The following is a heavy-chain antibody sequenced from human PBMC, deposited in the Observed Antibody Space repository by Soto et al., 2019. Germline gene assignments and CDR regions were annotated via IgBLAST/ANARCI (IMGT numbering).Heavy chain of an antibody. CDR3: AVDILTGYSTPFDI. D-gene: IGHD3-9*01. V-gene: IGHV1-3*01. CDR2: INAGNGNT. J-gene: IGHJ3*02. CDR1: GYTFTSYA. Sequence: ASVKVSCKASGYTFTSYAMHWVRQAPGQRLEWMGWINAGNGNTKYSQKFQGRVTITRDTSASTAYMELSSLRSEDTAVYYCAVDILTGYSTPFDIWGQGTMVTVSS.